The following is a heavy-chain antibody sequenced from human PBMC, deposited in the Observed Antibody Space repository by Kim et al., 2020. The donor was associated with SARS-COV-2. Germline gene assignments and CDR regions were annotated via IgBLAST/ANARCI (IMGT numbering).Heavy chain of an antibody. J-gene: IGHJ4*02. CDR3: ARLYGGYPYYIDY. CDR2: IKQDGSEK. V-gene: IGHV3-7*03. D-gene: IGHD5-12*01. CDR1: GFTFSSYW. Sequence: GGSLRLSCAASGFTFSSYWMSWVRQAPGKGLEWVANIKQDGSEKYYVDSVKGRFTISRDNAKNSLYLQMNSLRVEDTAVYYCARLYGGYPYYIDYWGQGNPVTVSS.